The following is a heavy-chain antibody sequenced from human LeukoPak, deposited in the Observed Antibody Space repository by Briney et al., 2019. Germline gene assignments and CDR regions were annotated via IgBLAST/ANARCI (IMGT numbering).Heavy chain of an antibody. CDR2: IKEDGSEK. V-gene: IGHV3-7*04. Sequence: GGSLRLSCAASGFTFSNYWMNWVRQAPGKGLEWVANIKEDGSEKYHVDSVKGRFIISRDNAKNSLYRQMNSLRAEDTAVYYCARDSQHLNFDYWGQGTLVTVSS. CDR1: GFTFSNYW. D-gene: IGHD3-3*02. J-gene: IGHJ4*02. CDR3: ARDSQHLNFDY.